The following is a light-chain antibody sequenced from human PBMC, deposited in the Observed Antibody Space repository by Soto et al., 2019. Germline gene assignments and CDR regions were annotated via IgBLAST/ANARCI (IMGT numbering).Light chain of an antibody. CDR3: QVYGSSSKK. CDR2: GVS. J-gene: IGKJ1*01. CDR1: QSVTSLH. Sequence: ELVLTQSPATLSLSPGEIATLACRASQSVTSLHLAWYQQKPGQAPRLLIYGVSTGASDIPDRFSGSGSGTDFTLTISRLEPEDFAVYFCQVYGSSSKKFGQGTKVDIK. V-gene: IGKV3-20*01.